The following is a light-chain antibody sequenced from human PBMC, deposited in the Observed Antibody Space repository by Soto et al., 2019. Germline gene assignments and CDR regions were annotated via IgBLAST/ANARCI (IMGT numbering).Light chain of an antibody. CDR2: AAS. Sequence: AIQMTQSPSSLSASVGDRVTITSRASQGISNDLGWYQKKPGKAPKLLIYAASSLQSGVPSRFSGSGSGTDFTLTISSLQPEDFATYYCLQDYNYWTFGQGTKVEIK. V-gene: IGKV1-6*01. J-gene: IGKJ1*01. CDR3: LQDYNYWT. CDR1: QGISND.